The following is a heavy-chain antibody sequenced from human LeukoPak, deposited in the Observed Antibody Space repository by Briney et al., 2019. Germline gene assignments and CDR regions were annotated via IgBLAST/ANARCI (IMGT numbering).Heavy chain of an antibody. V-gene: IGHV3-69-1*01. Sequence: GGSLRLSCAASGFTFSDYSMHWVPQAPGKGLEWVSSISSSSTIYYADSVKGRFTISRDNAKRTLYLQMNSLRAEDTAVYYCAKGFRGAATDAFDIWGQGTMVTVSS. J-gene: IGHJ3*02. D-gene: IGHD3-10*01. CDR2: ISSSSTI. CDR1: GFTFSDYS. CDR3: AKGFRGAATDAFDI.